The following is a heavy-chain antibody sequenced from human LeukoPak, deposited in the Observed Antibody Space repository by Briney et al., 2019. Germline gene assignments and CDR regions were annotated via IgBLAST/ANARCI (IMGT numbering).Heavy chain of an antibody. Sequence: GGSLRLSCAASGFTFSDHYMSWIRQAPGKGLEWVTVVSADGRTQLYSDSVKGRFTISRDNSLNTLHLQMNSLRTEDTAVYYCAREFGHNRWYFDYWGQGALVTVSS. CDR2: VSADGRTQ. D-gene: IGHD5-24*01. V-gene: IGHV3-30*03. CDR1: GFTFSDHY. J-gene: IGHJ4*02. CDR3: AREFGHNRWYFDY.